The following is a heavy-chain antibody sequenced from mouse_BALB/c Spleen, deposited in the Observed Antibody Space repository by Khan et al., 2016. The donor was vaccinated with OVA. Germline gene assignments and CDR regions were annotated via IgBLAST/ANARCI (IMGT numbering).Heavy chain of an antibody. CDR2: IWSDGST. D-gene: IGHD2-3*01. CDR1: GFSLTSYG. Sequence: QVQLQQSGPGLVAPSQSLSITCTVSGFSLTSYGVHWVRQPPGKGLEWLVVIWSDGSTNYNSVLKSRLGISKDNSKSQVFLKMNSLQTDDTAIYYCARWFDGYSSLYAMDYWGQGTSVTVSS. CDR3: ARWFDGYSSLYAMDY. J-gene: IGHJ4*01. V-gene: IGHV2-6*02.